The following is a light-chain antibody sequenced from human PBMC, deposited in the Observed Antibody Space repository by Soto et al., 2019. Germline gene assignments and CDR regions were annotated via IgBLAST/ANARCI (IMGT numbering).Light chain of an antibody. J-gene: IGLJ3*02. V-gene: IGLV1-44*01. CDR2: SND. CDR1: KSNIGSNT. CDR3: AAWDDSLNGRV. Sequence: QAVVTQPPSASGTPGQRVTISCSGSKSNIGSNTVSWYQQLPGTAPKLLIYSNDQRPSGVPDRFSGSKSGTSASLAISGLQSEDEADYYCAAWDDSLNGRVFGGGTKLTVL.